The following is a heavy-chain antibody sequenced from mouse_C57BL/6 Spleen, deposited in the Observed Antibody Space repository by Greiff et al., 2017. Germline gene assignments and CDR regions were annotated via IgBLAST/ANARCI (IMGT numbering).Heavy chain of an antibody. Sequence: QVQLQQPGTELVKPGASVKLSCKASGYTFTSYWMHWVKQRPGQGLEWIGNINPSNGGTNYNEKFKSKATLTVDKSSSTAYMQLSSLTSEDSAVYYCAREEFYYGSSYQYFDVWGTGTTVTVSS. CDR3: AREEFYYGSSYQYFDV. V-gene: IGHV1-53*01. J-gene: IGHJ1*03. CDR2: INPSNGGT. D-gene: IGHD1-1*01. CDR1: GYTFTSYW.